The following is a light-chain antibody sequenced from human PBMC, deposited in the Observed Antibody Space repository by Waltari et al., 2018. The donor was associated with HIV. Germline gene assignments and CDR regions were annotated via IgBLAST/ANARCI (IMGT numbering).Light chain of an antibody. Sequence: SYELTQPPSVSASPGQPARITCSGAALPKQEVYLSQQKPGQAPALVIYKDSERPSGIPERFSCSSSGTTVTLTSSGVQAEDEADYFCQSADSSGTYLYVFGTGTKVTVL. CDR3: QSADSSGTYLYV. J-gene: IGLJ1*01. V-gene: IGLV3-25*03. CDR1: ALPKQE. CDR2: KDS.